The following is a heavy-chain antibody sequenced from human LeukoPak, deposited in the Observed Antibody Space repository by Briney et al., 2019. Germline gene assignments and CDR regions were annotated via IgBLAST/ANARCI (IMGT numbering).Heavy chain of an antibody. CDR3: ARDRSPGFYNYYGMDV. V-gene: IGHV3-48*04. J-gene: IGHJ6*04. Sequence: GGSLRLSCAASGFTFRTSSMNWVRQAPGKGLEWVSYISSSSSTIYYADSVKGRFTISRDNAKNSLYLQMNSLRAEDTAMYYCARDRSPGFYNYYGMDVWGEGTTVTVSS. CDR1: GFTFRTSS. D-gene: IGHD2/OR15-2a*01. CDR2: ISSSSSTI.